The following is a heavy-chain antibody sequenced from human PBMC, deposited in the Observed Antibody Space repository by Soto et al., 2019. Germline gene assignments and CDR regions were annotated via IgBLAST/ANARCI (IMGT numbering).Heavy chain of an antibody. D-gene: IGHD1-26*01. CDR3: AHSRVVGARGTWFDP. V-gene: IGHV2-5*02. CDR2: IYWDDDK. Sequence: QITLKESGPTLVKPTQTLTLTCTFSGFSLSTSGVGVGWIRQPPGKALEWLALIYWDDDKRYSPSLKSRLTNTNDTTTDQDVRTMTDMDPVDTATYYCAHSRVVGARGTWFDPWGQGTLVAVSS. CDR1: GFSLSTSGVG. J-gene: IGHJ5*02.